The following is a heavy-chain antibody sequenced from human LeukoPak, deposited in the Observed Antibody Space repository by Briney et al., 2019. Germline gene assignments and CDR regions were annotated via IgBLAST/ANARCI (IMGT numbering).Heavy chain of an antibody. D-gene: IGHD6-19*01. J-gene: IGHJ4*02. CDR1: GGSISSSSYY. V-gene: IGHV4-39*07. Sequence: PSETLSLTCTVSGGSISSSSYYWGWIRQPPGKGLEWIGSIYYSGSTYYNPSLKSRVTISVDTSKNQFSLKLSSVTAADTAVYYCARDRIAVAPFADWGQGTLVTVSS. CDR3: ARDRIAVAPFAD. CDR2: IYYSGST.